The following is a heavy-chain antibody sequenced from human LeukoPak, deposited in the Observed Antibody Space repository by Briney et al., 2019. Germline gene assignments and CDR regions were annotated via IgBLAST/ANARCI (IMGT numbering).Heavy chain of an antibody. CDR2: IYTSGST. J-gene: IGHJ5*02. V-gene: IGHV4-4*09. D-gene: IGHD3-3*01. CDR1: GGSISSYY. Sequence: SETLSLTCSVSGGSISSYYWSWIRQPPGKGLEWIGYIYTSGSTNYNPSLKSRVTISVDTSKNQFSLKLSSVTAADTAVYYCARAPSETYYDFWSGYYTGIGYAFWFDPWGQGTLVTVSS. CDR3: ARAPSETYYDFWSGYYTGIGYAFWFDP.